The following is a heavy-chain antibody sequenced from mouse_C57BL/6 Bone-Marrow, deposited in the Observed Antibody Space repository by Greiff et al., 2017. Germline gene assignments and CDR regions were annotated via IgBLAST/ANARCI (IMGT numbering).Heavy chain of an antibody. CDR3: AGVAPYYAMDY. Sequence: VQLQQSGAELARPGASVKLSCKASGYTFTSYGISWVKQRTGQGLEWIGEIYPRSGNTYYIEKFKGKATLTADKSSSTAYMELRSLTSEDSAVYFCAGVAPYYAMDYWGQGTSVTVSS. D-gene: IGHD1-1*02. CDR1: GYTFTSYG. V-gene: IGHV1-81*01. J-gene: IGHJ4*01. CDR2: IYPRSGNT.